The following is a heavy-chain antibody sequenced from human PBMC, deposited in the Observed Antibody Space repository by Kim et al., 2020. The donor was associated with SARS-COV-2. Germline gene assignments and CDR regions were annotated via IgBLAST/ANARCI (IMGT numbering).Heavy chain of an antibody. J-gene: IGHJ4*02. Sequence: SETLSLTCAVYSGSFSGFYWSWIRQPPGKGLEWIGEITHSGSTNYNPSLKSRITISVDTSKNQFSLKLSSVTAADTAVYYCARRGLGRPDYWGQGTLVTVSS. CDR3: ARRGLGRPDY. CDR1: SGSFSGFY. D-gene: IGHD7-27*01. CDR2: ITHSGST. V-gene: IGHV4-34*01.